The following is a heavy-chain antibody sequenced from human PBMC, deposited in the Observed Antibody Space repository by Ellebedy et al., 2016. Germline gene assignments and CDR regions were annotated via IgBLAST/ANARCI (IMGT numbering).Heavy chain of an antibody. V-gene: IGHV3-33*01. Sequence: GGSLRLSCAASGFTFSSYGMHWVRQAPGKGLEWVAVIWYDGSNKYYADSVKGRFTISRDNSKNALYLQMNSLRAEDTAVYYCARSYYDILTGTDYYYGMDVWGQGTTVTVSS. CDR3: ARSYYDILTGTDYYYGMDV. D-gene: IGHD3-9*01. J-gene: IGHJ6*02. CDR2: IWYDGSNK. CDR1: GFTFSSYG.